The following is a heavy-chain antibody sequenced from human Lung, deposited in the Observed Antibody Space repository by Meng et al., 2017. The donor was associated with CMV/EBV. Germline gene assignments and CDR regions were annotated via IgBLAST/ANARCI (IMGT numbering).Heavy chain of an antibody. CDR3: ARDRLAVVDMWFGH. CDR1: GYTFTTYG. V-gene: IGHV1-18*04. J-gene: IGHJ5*02. Sequence: SVKVSCXTSGYTFTTYGISWVRQAPGQGLEWMGWINDYNGNTEYAQNFQGRLTMTTDPYTTTAYMELRSLRSDDTAVYYCARDRLAVVDMWFGHWGQGTLVTVSS. D-gene: IGHD6-19*01. CDR2: INDYNGNT.